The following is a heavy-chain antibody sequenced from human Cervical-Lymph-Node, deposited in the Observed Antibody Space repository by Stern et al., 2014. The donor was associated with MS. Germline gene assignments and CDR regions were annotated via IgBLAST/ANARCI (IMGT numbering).Heavy chain of an antibody. CDR1: GFSFSRYW. V-gene: IGHV3-74*03. Sequence: EVQLVESGGGLVQPGTSLRLSCEGSGFSFSRYWMHWVRQAPGKGLVWVSRINSDGITTTYADSVKGRFTISRDNAKNTVYLEMDSLRAEDTAVYYCVREYYGSGSFGIWGQGTKVTVSS. J-gene: IGHJ3*02. D-gene: IGHD3-10*01. CDR3: VREYYGSGSFGI. CDR2: INSDGITT.